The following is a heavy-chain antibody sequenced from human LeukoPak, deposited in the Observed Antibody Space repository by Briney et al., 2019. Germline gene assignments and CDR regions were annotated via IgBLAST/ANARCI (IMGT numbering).Heavy chain of an antibody. D-gene: IGHD2/OR15-2a*01. CDR3: ARALFAGAFFGMDV. CDR2: IWSDGSNK. CDR1: GFTFSSYA. Sequence: GGSLRLSCAASGFTFSSYAMSWVRQAPGKGLEWVAIIWSDGSNKYYVDSVKGRFTISRDNSKSMVYLQMNSLRAEDTAVYYCARALFAGAFFGMDVWGQGTTVTVSS. V-gene: IGHV3-33*08. J-gene: IGHJ6*02.